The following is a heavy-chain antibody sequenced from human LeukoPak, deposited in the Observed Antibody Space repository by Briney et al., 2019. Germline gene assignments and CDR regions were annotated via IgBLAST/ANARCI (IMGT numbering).Heavy chain of an antibody. D-gene: IGHD2-2*01. J-gene: IGHJ4*02. V-gene: IGHV4-38-2*01. CDR2: IYHSGST. CDR3: ASQTVPTFQN. Sequence: SETLSLTCAVSGYSISSGYYWGWGRQPPGKGVEWIGSIYHSGSTYYNSSLKSRITISVDTFKNQFSLNLRSLPAADTALYYCASQTVPTFQNWGLGTLVTVSS. CDR1: GYSISSGYY.